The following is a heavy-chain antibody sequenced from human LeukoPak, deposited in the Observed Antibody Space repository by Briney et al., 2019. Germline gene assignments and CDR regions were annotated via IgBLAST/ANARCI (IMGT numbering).Heavy chain of an antibody. J-gene: IGHJ4*02. CDR3: ARVVIGGWYNYFDY. CDR1: GGSISSYY. V-gene: IGHV4-59*01. CDR2: IYYSGST. D-gene: IGHD6-19*01. Sequence: SETLSLTCIVSGGSISSYYWSWIRQPPGKGLEWIGYIYYSGSTNYNPSLKSRVTISVDTSKNQFSLKLSSVTAADTAVYYCARVVIGGWYNYFDYWGQGTLVTVSS.